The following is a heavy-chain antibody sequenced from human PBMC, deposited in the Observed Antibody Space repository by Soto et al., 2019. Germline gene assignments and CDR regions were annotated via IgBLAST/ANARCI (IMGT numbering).Heavy chain of an antibody. CDR2: IKQDGREK. J-gene: IGHJ4*02. CDR3: ARDDPYVGKNDY. D-gene: IGHD3-10*02. Sequence: PGGSLRLSCAASGFTFSNYWMSWVRQAPGKGLEWVANIKQDGREKYYVDSVKGRFTISRDNAKNSLYLQMNSLRAEDTAVYYCARDDPYVGKNDYWGQGTLVTVSS. CDR1: GFTFSNYW. V-gene: IGHV3-7*01.